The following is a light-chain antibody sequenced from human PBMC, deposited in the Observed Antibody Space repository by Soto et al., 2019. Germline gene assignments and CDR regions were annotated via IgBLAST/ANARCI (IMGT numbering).Light chain of an antibody. CDR2: GAS. V-gene: IGKV3-20*01. CDR1: QSVSSSF. CDR3: QQYGSSPWT. Sequence: EIVLTQSPGTLSLSPGEGATLSCRASQSVSSSFLAWYQQKPGQAPRLLLYGASSRATGIPDRFRGSASGTDFTLTISSLEPEDFALYYCQQYGSSPWTFGQGTKVEIK. J-gene: IGKJ1*01.